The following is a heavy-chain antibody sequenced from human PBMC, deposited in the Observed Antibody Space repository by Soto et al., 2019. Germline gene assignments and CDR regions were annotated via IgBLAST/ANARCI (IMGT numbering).Heavy chain of an antibody. CDR3: ASSGSYESHDY. D-gene: IGHD3-10*01. Sequence: GGSLRLSCAASGFTVSTNYMSWVRQAPGKGLEWVSVIYSGGSTYYADSVKGRFTISRDNSKNTLYLQMNSLRAEDTAVYYCASSGSYESHDYWGQGTQVTVSS. J-gene: IGHJ4*02. CDR1: GFTVSTNY. V-gene: IGHV3-66*01. CDR2: IYSGGST.